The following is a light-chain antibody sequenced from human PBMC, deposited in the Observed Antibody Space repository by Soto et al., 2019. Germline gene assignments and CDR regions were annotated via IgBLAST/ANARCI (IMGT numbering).Light chain of an antibody. J-gene: IGLJ2*01. Sequence: QSALTQPRSVSGSPGQSVTISCTGTTSDVGVYNYVSWYQQNPGKAPKLMIYAVNKRPSGVPDRFSGSKSGNTASLTISGLQAEDEADYYCCSYAGSDTDVFGGGTQLTVL. CDR2: AVN. CDR3: CSYAGSDTDV. CDR1: TSDVGVYNY. V-gene: IGLV2-11*01.